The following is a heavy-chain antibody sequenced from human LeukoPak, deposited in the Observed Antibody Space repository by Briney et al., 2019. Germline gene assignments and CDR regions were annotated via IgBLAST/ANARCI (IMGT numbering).Heavy chain of an antibody. J-gene: IGHJ4*02. CDR2: ISAYNGNT. V-gene: IGHV1-18*01. Sequence: GASVKVSCQVSGYTFTSHGMSGVRQAPGQGHEWMGWISAYNGNTNYAQKLQGRVTMTTDTSTSTAYMELRSLRSDDTTVYYCARDLGCCSSTSCYSFQYWGQGTLVTVSS. CDR3: ARDLGCCSSTSCYSFQY. CDR1: GYTFTSHG. D-gene: IGHD2-2*02.